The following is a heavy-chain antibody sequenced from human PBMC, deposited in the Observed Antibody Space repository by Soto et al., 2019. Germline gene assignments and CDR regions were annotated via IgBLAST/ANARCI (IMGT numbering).Heavy chain of an antibody. CDR3: ARHSACCAGDCYFFDF. D-gene: IGHD2-21*02. CDR1: GGSISSYY. Sequence: PSETLSLTCTVSGGSISSYYWSWIRQPPGKGLEWIGYIYYSGSTNYNPSLKSRVTTSVDTSKNQFSLKLTSVTAADTAVYYCARHSACCAGDCYFFDFWGQGAQVTVSS. J-gene: IGHJ4*02. CDR2: IYYSGST. V-gene: IGHV4-59*08.